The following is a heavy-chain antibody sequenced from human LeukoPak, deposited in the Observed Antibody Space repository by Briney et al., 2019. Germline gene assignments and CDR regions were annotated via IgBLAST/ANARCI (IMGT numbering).Heavy chain of an antibody. J-gene: IGHJ4*02. D-gene: IGHD4-11*01. V-gene: IGHV3-21*01. CDR2: ISSSSSYI. Sequence: GGSLRLSCAASGFTFSSYSMNWVRQAPGKGLEWVSSISSSSSYIYYADSGKGRFTISRDNAKNSLYLQMNSLRAEDTAVYYCARDLPTANKNFDYWGQGTLVTVSS. CDR1: GFTFSSYS. CDR3: ARDLPTANKNFDY.